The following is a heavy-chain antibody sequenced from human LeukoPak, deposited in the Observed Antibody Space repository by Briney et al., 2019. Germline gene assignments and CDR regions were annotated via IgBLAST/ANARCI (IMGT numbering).Heavy chain of an antibody. Sequence: ASVKVSCKASGGTFSSYAISWVRQAPGQGLEWMGGIIPIFGTANYAQKFQGRVTITADESTSTAYMELSSLRSEDTAVYYCARAWRGDCSSTSCFDAFDIWGQGTMVTVSS. CDR2: IIPIFGTA. D-gene: IGHD2-2*01. V-gene: IGHV1-69*13. CDR3: ARAWRGDCSSTSCFDAFDI. J-gene: IGHJ3*02. CDR1: GGTFSSYA.